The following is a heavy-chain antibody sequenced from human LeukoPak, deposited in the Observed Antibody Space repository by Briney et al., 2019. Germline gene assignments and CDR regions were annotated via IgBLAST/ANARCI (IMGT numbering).Heavy chain of an antibody. J-gene: IGHJ6*03. CDR3: AKGTRSAAYYYMDV. CDR2: ISGSGGST. Sequence: GGSLRLSCAASGFTFSSYAMSWVRQAPGKGLEWFSAISGSGGSTYYADSVKGRFTISRDNSKNTLYLQMNSLRAEDTAVYYCAKGTRSAAYYYMDVWGKGTTVTVSS. D-gene: IGHD6-25*01. V-gene: IGHV3-23*01. CDR1: GFTFSSYA.